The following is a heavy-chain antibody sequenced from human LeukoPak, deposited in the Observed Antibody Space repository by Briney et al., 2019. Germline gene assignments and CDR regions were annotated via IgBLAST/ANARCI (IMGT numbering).Heavy chain of an antibody. CDR3: AKVHSSSYYYGMDV. D-gene: IGHD6-6*01. J-gene: IGHJ6*02. V-gene: IGHV3-33*06. Sequence: GGSLRLSCAASGFTFSSYGMHWVRQAPGKGLEWVAVIWYDGSNKYYADSVKGRFTISRDNSKNTLYLQMNSLRAEDTAVYYCAKVHSSSYYYGMDVWGQGTTVTVSS. CDR2: IWYDGSNK. CDR1: GFTFSSYG.